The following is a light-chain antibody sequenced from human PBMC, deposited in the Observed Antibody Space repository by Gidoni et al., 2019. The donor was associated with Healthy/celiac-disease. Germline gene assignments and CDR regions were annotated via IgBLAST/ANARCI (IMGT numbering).Light chain of an antibody. V-gene: IGKV3-20*01. CDR3: QQYGSSPLT. CDR2: CAS. J-gene: IGKJ4*01. Sequence: EIVLTQSPGTLSLSPGERATLSCRASQSVSSSYLAWYQQQPGQAPRLLIYCASSRATGIPDRFSGSGSVTDFTLTISRLEPEDFAVYYCQQYGSSPLTFGGGTKVEIK. CDR1: QSVSSSY.